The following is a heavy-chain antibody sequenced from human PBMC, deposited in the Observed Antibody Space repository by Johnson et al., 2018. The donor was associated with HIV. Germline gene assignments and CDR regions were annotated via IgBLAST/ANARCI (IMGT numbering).Heavy chain of an antibody. CDR3: TTAIVIDAFDI. Sequence: VQLVESGGGVVQPGRSLRLSCAASGFTFSSYAMHWVRQAPGKGLEWVAVISYDGSNKYYADSVKGRFTISRDNSKNTLYLQMNSLTTEDIAVYYCTTAIVIDAFDIWGQGTMVTVSS. CDR1: GFTFSSYA. CDR2: ISYDGSNK. V-gene: IGHV3-30-3*01. J-gene: IGHJ3*02. D-gene: IGHD2-21*01.